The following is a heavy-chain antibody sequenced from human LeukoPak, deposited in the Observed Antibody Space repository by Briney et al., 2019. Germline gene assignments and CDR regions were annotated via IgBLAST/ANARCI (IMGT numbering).Heavy chain of an antibody. CDR2: TYYRSKWYS. V-gene: IGHV6-1*01. J-gene: IGHJ4*02. Sequence: SQTLSVTCAISGDSVSSINGAWNWVRQSPSRGLEWLGMTYYRSKWYSDYAVPIQGRISINPDTSKNQFTLHLFSVTSDDTAVYYCARDVATTGWYTFDYWGQGTRVTVSS. D-gene: IGHD6-19*01. CDR3: ARDVATTGWYTFDY. CDR1: GDSVSSINGA.